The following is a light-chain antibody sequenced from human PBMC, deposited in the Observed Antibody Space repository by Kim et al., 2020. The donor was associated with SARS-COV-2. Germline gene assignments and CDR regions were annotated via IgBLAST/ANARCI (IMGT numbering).Light chain of an antibody. Sequence: SSELTQDPAVSVALGQTVRITCQGDSLRSYYASWYQQKPGQAPVLVIYGKNNRPSGIPDRFSGSSSGNTASLTITGAQAEDEADYYCEFRDSSGNLWVFGGGTQLTVL. J-gene: IGLJ3*02. CDR3: EFRDSSGNLWV. CDR1: SLRSYY. V-gene: IGLV3-19*01. CDR2: GKN.